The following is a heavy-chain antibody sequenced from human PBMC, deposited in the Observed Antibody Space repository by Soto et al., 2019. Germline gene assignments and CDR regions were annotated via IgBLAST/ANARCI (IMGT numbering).Heavy chain of an antibody. CDR3: AGDFAYASDM. Sequence: GGSLRLSCVASGFTFSSYSMNWVRQVPGKGREWVSYISGPSSAIYNAESVKGRLTISRDKAMISVYLQMNGLRDEDTAMYYCAGDFAYASDMWGQGTMVTVSS. CDR2: ISGPSSAI. V-gene: IGHV3-48*02. CDR1: GFTFSSYS. J-gene: IGHJ3*02.